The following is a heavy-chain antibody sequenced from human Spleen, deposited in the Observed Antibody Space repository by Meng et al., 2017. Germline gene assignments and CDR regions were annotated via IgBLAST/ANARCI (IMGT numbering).Heavy chain of an antibody. Sequence: GESLKISCAASGFTFSSCAMSWVRQAPGEGLEWVAVIWFDGSNKYYADSVKGRFTISRDTSKNTLYLQMTSLRAEDTAVYYCARVLEGNWTDVPLGNGMDVWGQGTTVTVSS. CDR3: ARVLEGNWTDVPLGNGMDV. J-gene: IGHJ6*02. CDR2: IWFDGSNK. D-gene: IGHD1-1*01. V-gene: IGHV3-33*08. CDR1: GFTFSSCA.